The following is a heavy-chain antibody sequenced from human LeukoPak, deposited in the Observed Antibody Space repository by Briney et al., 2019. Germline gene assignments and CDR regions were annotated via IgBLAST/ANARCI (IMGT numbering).Heavy chain of an antibody. CDR1: GFTVSTNY. CDR2: LYSGGTT. J-gene: IGHJ6*02. Sequence: PGGSLRLSCAASGFTVSTNYMTWVRQAPGRGLEWVSVLYSGGTTYYADSVKGRFTISRDNSKNTLYLQMNSLRAEDTAVYYCAREARRGYCYGFYSYYGMDVWGQGATVTVSS. CDR3: AREARRGYCYGFYSYYGMDV. D-gene: IGHD5-18*01. V-gene: IGHV3-66*01.